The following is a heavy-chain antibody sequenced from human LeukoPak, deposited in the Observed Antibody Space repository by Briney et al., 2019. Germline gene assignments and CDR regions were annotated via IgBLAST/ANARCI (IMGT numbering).Heavy chain of an antibody. CDR3: ARGKNLVLWFGDWEPVDY. V-gene: IGHV3-64*01. Sequence: GGSLRLSCAASGFTFSGYAMHWVRQAPGKGLEYVSAISSNGGSTYYANSVKGRFTISRDNSKNTLYLQMGSLRAEDMAVYYCARGKNLVLWFGDWEPVDYWGQGTLVTVSS. CDR1: GFTFSGYA. J-gene: IGHJ4*02. CDR2: ISSNGGST. D-gene: IGHD3-10*01.